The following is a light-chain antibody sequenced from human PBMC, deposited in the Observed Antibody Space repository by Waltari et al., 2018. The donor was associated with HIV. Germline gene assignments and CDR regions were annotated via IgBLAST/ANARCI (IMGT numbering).Light chain of an antibody. CDR3: QHLNSYPPFT. CDR2: AAS. Sequence: DIQLTQSPSFMSASVGDRVTITCRASQAISSNLAWYQQKPGQAPTLIIYAASSLPSGVPSRFSGSGSGTEFTLTIRSLQPEDFATYYCQHLNSYPPFTFGPGTTVD. V-gene: IGKV1-9*01. J-gene: IGKJ3*01. CDR1: QAISSN.